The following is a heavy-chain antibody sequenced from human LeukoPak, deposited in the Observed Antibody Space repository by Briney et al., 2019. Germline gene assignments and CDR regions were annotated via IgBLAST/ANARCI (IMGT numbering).Heavy chain of an antibody. D-gene: IGHD1-26*01. V-gene: IGHV3-33*01. Sequence: GGSLRLSCAASGFTFSTYGMHWVRQAPGKGLEWVALIWYDGNNKYYADSVKGRFTISRDNSKNTLCLQMNSLRAEDTAVYYCARDWENYWGQGTLVTVSS. J-gene: IGHJ4*02. CDR3: ARDWENY. CDR1: GFTFSTYG. CDR2: IWYDGNNK.